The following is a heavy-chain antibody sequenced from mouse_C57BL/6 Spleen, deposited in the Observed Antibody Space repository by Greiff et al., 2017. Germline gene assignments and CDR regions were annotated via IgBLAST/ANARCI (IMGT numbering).Heavy chain of an antibody. CDR2: IDPENGDT. CDR1: GFNIKDDY. J-gene: IGHJ4*01. CDR3: TTATVVSMDY. Sequence: EVQLQQSGAELVRPGASVKLSCTASGFNIKDDYMHWVKQRPEQGLEWIGWIDPENGDTEYASKFQGKATITADTSSNTAYLQLSGLTSEDTAVYYCTTATVVSMDYWGQGTSVTVSS. V-gene: IGHV14-4*01. D-gene: IGHD1-1*01.